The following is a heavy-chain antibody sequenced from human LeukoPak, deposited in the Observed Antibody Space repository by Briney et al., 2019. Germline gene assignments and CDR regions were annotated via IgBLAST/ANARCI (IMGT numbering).Heavy chain of an antibody. D-gene: IGHD4-17*01. J-gene: IGHJ6*02. CDR2: IRYDGSNK. V-gene: IGHV3-30*02. Sequence: GGSLRLSCAASGFTFSSYGMHWVCQAPGKGLEWVAFIRYDGSNKYYADSVEGRFTISRDNSKNTLYLQMNSLRAEDTAVYYCAKDLHDDYGDYEDYYYGMDVWGQGTTVTVSS. CDR3: AKDLHDDYGDYEDYYYGMDV. CDR1: GFTFSSYG.